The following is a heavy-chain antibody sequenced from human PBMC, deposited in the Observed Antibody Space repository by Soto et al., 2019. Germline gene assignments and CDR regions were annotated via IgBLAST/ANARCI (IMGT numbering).Heavy chain of an antibody. J-gene: IGHJ4*02. Sequence: SETLSLTCAVSGGSINSSNWWSWVRQPPGKGLEWSGEIYHSGSTNYNPSLKSRVTISVDKSKNQFSLKLSSVTAADTAVYYCARASTTQRFDYWGQGTLVTVSS. CDR2: IYHSGST. CDR1: GGSINSSNW. V-gene: IGHV4-4*02. D-gene: IGHD5-18*01. CDR3: ARASTTQRFDY.